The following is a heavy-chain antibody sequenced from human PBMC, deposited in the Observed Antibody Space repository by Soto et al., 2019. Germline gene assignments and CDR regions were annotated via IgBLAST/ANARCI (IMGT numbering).Heavy chain of an antibody. CDR1: GFTVSVSF. J-gene: IGHJ4*02. D-gene: IGHD2-2*01. Sequence: PVDSLSRSSLSSGFTVSVSFLTGLRQVPGTGREWVSIRYSESRSYQAGSVKGRFTISTDDSVNTLYLQMSSLRAEDTAVYYCAKRKYCPSTTCFDYWGQGTQVTVS. CDR3: AKRKYCPSTTCFDY. V-gene: IGHV3-66*01. CDR2: RYSESRS.